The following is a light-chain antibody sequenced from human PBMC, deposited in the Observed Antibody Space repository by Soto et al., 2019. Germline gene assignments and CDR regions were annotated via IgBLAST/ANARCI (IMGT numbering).Light chain of an antibody. J-gene: IGLJ2*01. CDR2: DVS. Sequence: QSALTQPSSVSGSPGQSVTISCTGTSSDVGGYNYVSWYQQHPGKAPKLMIYDVSKRPSGVPDRFSGSKSGNTASLTISGLQAEDEADYYCCSYAGSYTSGVVFGGGTKLTVL. CDR3: CSYAGSYTSGVV. CDR1: SSDVGGYNY. V-gene: IGLV2-11*01.